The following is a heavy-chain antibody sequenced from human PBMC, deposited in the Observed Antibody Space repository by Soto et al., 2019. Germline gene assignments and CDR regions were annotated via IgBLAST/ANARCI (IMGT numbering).Heavy chain of an antibody. CDR3: ARERYYGLGSYSYYYGMDV. D-gene: IGHD3-10*01. CDR2: IDTAGHT. J-gene: IGHJ6*02. V-gene: IGHV3-13*01. Sequence: EAQLVESGGGLVQPGGSLRLSCVASGFTFRTYDMHWVRQPTGEGLEWISTIDTAGHTYYLGSVKGRFTVSRENAENSLYLQMNSLGAGDTAVYYCARERYYGLGSYSYYYGMDVWGQGTPVTVSS. CDR1: GFTFRTYD.